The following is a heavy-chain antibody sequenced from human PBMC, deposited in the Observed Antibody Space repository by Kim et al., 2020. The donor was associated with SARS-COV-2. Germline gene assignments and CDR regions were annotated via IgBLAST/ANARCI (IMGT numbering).Heavy chain of an antibody. Sequence: GGSLRLSCAASGFTFSSYGMHWVRQAPGKGLEWVAVISYDGSNKYYADSVKGRFTISRDNSKNTLYLQMNSLRAEDTAVYYCAKPVLYYYDSSGYLDYWGQGTLVTVSS. D-gene: IGHD3-22*01. CDR1: GFTFSSYG. J-gene: IGHJ4*02. CDR3: AKPVLYYYDSSGYLDY. V-gene: IGHV3-30*18. CDR2: ISYDGSNK.